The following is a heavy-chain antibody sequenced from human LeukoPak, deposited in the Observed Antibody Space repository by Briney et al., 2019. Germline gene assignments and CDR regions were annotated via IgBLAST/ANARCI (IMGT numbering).Heavy chain of an antibody. Sequence: GGSLRLSCAASGFTFSSYSMNWDRQAPGKGLDWVSSISSSSSYIYYADSVKGRFTISRDNAKNSLYLQMNSLRAEDTAVYYCARGEYSYGHPYFDYWGQGTLVTVSS. CDR1: GFTFSSYS. D-gene: IGHD5-18*01. J-gene: IGHJ4*02. V-gene: IGHV3-21*01. CDR2: ISSSSSYI. CDR3: ARGEYSYGHPYFDY.